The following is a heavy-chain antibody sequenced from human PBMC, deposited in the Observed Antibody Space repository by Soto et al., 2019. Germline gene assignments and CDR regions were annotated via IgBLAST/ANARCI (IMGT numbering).Heavy chain of an antibody. CDR3: ARCSVEMATKNGMDV. D-gene: IGHD1-26*01. Sequence: QVQLQESGPGLVKPSQTLSLTCTVSGGSISSGDYYWSWIRQPPGKGLEWIGYIYYSGSTYYNPSLKSRVTISVDTSKNQFSLKLSSVTAADTAVYYCARCSVEMATKNGMDVWGQGTTVTVSS. V-gene: IGHV4-30-4*01. CDR1: GGSISSGDYY. CDR2: IYYSGST. J-gene: IGHJ6*02.